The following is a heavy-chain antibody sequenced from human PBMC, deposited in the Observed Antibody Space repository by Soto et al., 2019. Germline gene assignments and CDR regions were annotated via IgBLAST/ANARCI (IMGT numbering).Heavy chain of an antibody. D-gene: IGHD3-9*01. J-gene: IGHJ5*02. V-gene: IGHV4-31*03. CDR2: IYYSGST. CDR1: GGSISSGGYY. CDR3: ARLFHDILTGYTTNWFDP. Sequence: PSETLSLTCTVSGGSISSGGYYWSWIRQHPGKGLKWIGYIYYSGSTYYNPSLKSRVTISVDTSKNQFSLKLSSVTAADTAVYYCARLFHDILTGYTTNWFDPWGQGTLVTVSS.